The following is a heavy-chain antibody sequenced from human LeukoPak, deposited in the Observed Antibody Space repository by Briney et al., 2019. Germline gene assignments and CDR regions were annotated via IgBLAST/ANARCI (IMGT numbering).Heavy chain of an antibody. Sequence: SETLSLTCTVSGGSISTHYWTWIRQPAGKGLEWIGEINHSGSTNYNPSLKSRVTISVDTSKNQFSLKLSSVTAADTAVYYCASRGLYYYDSSGYSLVTYYFDYWGQGTLVTVSS. CDR3: ASRGLYYYDSSGYSLVTYYFDY. CDR1: GGSISTHY. J-gene: IGHJ4*02. D-gene: IGHD3-22*01. CDR2: INHSGST. V-gene: IGHV4-34*01.